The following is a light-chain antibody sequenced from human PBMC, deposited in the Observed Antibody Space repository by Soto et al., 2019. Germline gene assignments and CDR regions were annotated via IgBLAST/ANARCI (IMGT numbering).Light chain of an antibody. CDR3: QSYGDNNQV. CDR2: EDN. V-gene: IGLV6-57*02. Sequence: NFMLTQPHSVSESPGKTVTISCTGSSGRIASNYVQWFQQRPGSAPTTVIYEDNTRPSGVPDRFSGSIDSSSNSASLTISGLKTDDEADDYCQSYGDNNQVFGGGTKLTVL. J-gene: IGLJ3*02. CDR1: SGRIASNY.